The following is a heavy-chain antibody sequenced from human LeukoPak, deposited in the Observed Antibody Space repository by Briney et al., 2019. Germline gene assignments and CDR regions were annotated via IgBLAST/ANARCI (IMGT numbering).Heavy chain of an antibody. D-gene: IGHD2-21*01. J-gene: IGHJ4*02. CDR2: TTSSAKTI. Sequence: GGSLRLSCAASGFTFSSYTMNWVRLAPGKGREWVSYTTSSAKTIYYADSVEGRFTISRDNAKNSLYLQMSSLRAEDTAVYYCARQATCSDNCYYRHFDLWGQGSMVTVSS. CDR3: ARQATCSDNCYYRHFDL. CDR1: GFTFSSYT. V-gene: IGHV3-48*01.